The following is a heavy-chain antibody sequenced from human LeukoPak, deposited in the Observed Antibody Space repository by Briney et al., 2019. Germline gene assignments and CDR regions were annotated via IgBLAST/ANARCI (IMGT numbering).Heavy chain of an antibody. CDR2: INPNSGGT. J-gene: IGHJ6*02. CDR3: ARDRAAAGSFYYYYGMDV. CDR1: GYTFTSYD. D-gene: IGHD6-13*01. Sequence: ASVKVSCKASGYTFTSYDINWVRQATGQGLEWMGWINPNSGGTNYAQKFQGRVTMTRDTSISTAYMELSRLRSDDTAVYYCARDRAAAGSFYYYYGMDVWGQGTTVTVSS. V-gene: IGHV1-2*02.